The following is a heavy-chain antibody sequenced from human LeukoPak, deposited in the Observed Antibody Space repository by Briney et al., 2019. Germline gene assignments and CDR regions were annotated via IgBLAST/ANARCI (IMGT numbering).Heavy chain of an antibody. V-gene: IGHV3-23*01. Sequence: GGSLRLSCAASGVTLSSYAMSWARQAPGKGLEWVSGISSSGSGGNTYYADSVKGRFTISRDNSKNTLYLQMNSLRAEDTAVYYCAKDQAPLTTGLYYYGMDVWGQGTTVTVSS. CDR3: AKDQAPLTTGLYYYGMDV. CDR2: ISSSGSGGNT. D-gene: IGHD1-1*01. CDR1: GVTLSSYA. J-gene: IGHJ6*02.